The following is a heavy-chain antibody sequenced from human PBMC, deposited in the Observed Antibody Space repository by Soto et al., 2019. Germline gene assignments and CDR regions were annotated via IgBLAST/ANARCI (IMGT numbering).Heavy chain of an antibody. J-gene: IGHJ4*02. Sequence: EVQVVESGGASVQPGGSLRLSCAASGFTFTSYWMHWVRQAPGKGLLWMSRIKGDETTSSYADSVKGRFTISRDKAKNTVYLQMNSLRAEDTAVYYCARGAFGSYYVDYWGQGTLVTVSS. V-gene: IGHV3-74*01. D-gene: IGHD3-10*01. CDR2: IKGDETTS. CDR3: ARGAFGSYYVDY. CDR1: GFTFTSYW.